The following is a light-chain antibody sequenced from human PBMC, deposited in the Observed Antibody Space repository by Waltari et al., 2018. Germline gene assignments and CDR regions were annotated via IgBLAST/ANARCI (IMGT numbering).Light chain of an antibody. CDR1: TLPRQY. V-gene: IGLV3-25*03. CDR3: QSPDTSGTYL. CDR2: KDN. J-gene: IGLJ3*02. Sequence: SSELTQPPSVLVSPGQTARITCSGGTLPRQYASWYQQKPGQAPVLVIYKDNERPSGSPERFSASISGTGVTLVISGVQAEDEVDYYCQSPDTSGTYLFGGGTKRTVL.